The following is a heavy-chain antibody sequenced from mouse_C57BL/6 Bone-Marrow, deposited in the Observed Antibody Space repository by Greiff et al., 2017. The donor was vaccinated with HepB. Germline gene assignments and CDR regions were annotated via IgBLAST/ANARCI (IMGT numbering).Heavy chain of an antibody. J-gene: IGHJ2*01. Sequence: QVQLQQPGAELVKPGASVKLSCKASGYTFTSYWMHWVKQRPGQGLEWIGMIHPNSGSTNYNETFKSKATLTVDKSSSTADMQLSSLTSEDSAVYYCARSTTVDYWGQGTTLTVSS. V-gene: IGHV1-64*01. CDR3: ARSTTVDY. CDR2: IHPNSGST. CDR1: GYTFTSYW. D-gene: IGHD1-1*01.